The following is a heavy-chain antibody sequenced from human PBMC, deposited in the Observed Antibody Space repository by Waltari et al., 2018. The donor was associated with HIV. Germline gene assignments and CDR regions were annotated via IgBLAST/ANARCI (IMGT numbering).Heavy chain of an antibody. V-gene: IGHV3-30-3*01. CDR1: GFTFRSSF. CDR2: ISKDGNNK. D-gene: IGHD1-26*01. Sequence: QVQLVESGGGVVQPGRSLRLSCAASGFTFRSSFMPWVRQVPGKGLEWVGVISKDGNNKYYGDSVKGRFTISRDNSKNTLYLQMNSLRVEDTAVYYCARDPGGELQYYFDYWGQGTLVTVPS. CDR3: ARDPGGELQYYFDY. J-gene: IGHJ4*02.